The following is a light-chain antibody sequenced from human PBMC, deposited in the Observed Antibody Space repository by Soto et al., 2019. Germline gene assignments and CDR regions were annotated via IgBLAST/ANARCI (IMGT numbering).Light chain of an antibody. CDR2: DVS. Sequence: QSALTQPASVSGSPGQSITISCTGTSSGIGDYNYVSWYQQYPGKVPKLVIYDVSHRPSGVSNRFSGSKSGNTASLPISGLQAEDEADYYCSSSTATTSLVVFGGGTKVTVL. J-gene: IGLJ3*02. CDR3: SSSTATTSLVV. V-gene: IGLV2-14*01. CDR1: SSGIGDYNY.